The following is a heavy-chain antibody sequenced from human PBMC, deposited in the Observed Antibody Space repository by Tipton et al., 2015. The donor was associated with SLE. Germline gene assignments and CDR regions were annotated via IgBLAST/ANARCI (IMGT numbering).Heavy chain of an antibody. CDR2: IYHSGST. CDR3: AREGAAAGTGGPYFDY. J-gene: IGHJ4*02. D-gene: IGHD6-13*01. Sequence: TLSLTCAVSGYSISSGYYWGWIRQPPGKGLEWIGSIYHSGSTYYNPSLKSRVTISVDTSKNQFSLKLSSVTAADTAVYYCAREGAAAGTGGPYFDYWGQGTLVTVSS. V-gene: IGHV4-38-2*02. CDR1: GYSISSGYY.